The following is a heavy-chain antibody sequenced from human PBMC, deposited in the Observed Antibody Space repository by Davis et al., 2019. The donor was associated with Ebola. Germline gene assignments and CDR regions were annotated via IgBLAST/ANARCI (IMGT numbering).Heavy chain of an antibody. D-gene: IGHD3-10*01. Sequence: ASVKVSCKASGYTFTSYAMHWVRQAPGQRLEWMGWINAGNGNTKYSQKFQGRVTITRDTSASTAYMELSSLRSEDTAVYYCARDYYGSGSYSNIDYWGQGTLVTVSS. CDR1: GYTFTSYA. CDR3: ARDYYGSGSYSNIDY. CDR2: INAGNGNT. V-gene: IGHV1-3*01. J-gene: IGHJ4*02.